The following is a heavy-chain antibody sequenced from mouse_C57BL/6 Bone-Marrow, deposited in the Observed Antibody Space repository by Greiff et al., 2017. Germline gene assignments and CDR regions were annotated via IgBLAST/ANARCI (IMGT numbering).Heavy chain of an antibody. CDR1: GYTFTSYW. Sequence: QVQLQQPGAELVKPGASVKLSCKASGYTFTSYWMHWVKQRPGQGLEWIGMIHPNSGSTNYNAKFKGKATLTVDKSSSTAYMQLSSLTSEDSAVYYCARRRRWYLDGWGRGTTVTVSS. CDR3: ARRRRWYLDG. V-gene: IGHV1-64*01. CDR2: IHPNSGST. J-gene: IGHJ1*03.